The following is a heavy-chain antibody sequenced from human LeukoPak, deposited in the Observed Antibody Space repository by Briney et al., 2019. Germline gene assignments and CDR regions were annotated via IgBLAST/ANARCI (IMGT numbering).Heavy chain of an antibody. CDR2: INEDGSIT. Sequence: GGSLRLSCAVSGFTFRTYWMHWVRQVPGEGLVWVSRINEDGSITNYADSVKGRFTISRDNSKNTLYLQMNSLRAEDTAVYYCAKHSGYSGYLDYWGQGTLVTVSS. CDR1: GFTFRTYW. J-gene: IGHJ4*02. D-gene: IGHD5-12*01. V-gene: IGHV3-74*01. CDR3: AKHSGYSGYLDY.